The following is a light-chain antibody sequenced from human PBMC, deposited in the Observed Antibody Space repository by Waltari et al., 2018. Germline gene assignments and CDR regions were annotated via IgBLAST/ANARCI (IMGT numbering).Light chain of an antibody. CDR2: EVS. J-gene: IGLJ2*01. V-gene: IGLV2-14*01. CDR1: SSDIGDYNY. Sequence: QSALTQPGSVSGSPGQSITISCTGASSDIGDYNYVSWYQQLPGKYPTLIIFEVSSRPSGISDRFSGSKSANTASLTISGLQPEDEADYYCSSYSRVNTRVFGGGTKVAV. CDR3: SSYSRVNTRV.